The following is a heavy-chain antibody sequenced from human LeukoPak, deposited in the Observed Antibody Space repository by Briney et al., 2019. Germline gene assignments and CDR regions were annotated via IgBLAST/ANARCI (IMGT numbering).Heavy chain of an antibody. CDR2: INHSGST. J-gene: IGHJ4*02. D-gene: IGHD6-13*01. V-gene: IGHV4-34*01. CDR1: GGSFSGYY. Sequence: SETLSLTCAVYGGSFSGYYWSWIRQPPGKGLEWIGEINHSGSTNYNPSLKSRVTISVDTSKNQFSLKLSSVTAADTAVYYCARGRYRWARLFSYSSSWYFDYWGQGTLVTVSS. CDR3: ARGRYRWARLFSYSSSWYFDY.